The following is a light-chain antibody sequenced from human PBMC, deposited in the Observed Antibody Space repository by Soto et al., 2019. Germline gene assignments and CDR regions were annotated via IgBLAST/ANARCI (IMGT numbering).Light chain of an antibody. CDR3: MQALQTL. V-gene: IGKV2-28*01. Sequence: DIVMTQSPLSLPVTPGEPASISCRSSQSLLHSNGYNYLDWYLQKPVQSPQLLIYLGSNRASEVPDRFSGSGSGTDFTLTISRVEAEDVGVYYCMQALQTLFGQGTRLEIK. CDR1: QSLLHSNGYNY. CDR2: LGS. J-gene: IGKJ5*01.